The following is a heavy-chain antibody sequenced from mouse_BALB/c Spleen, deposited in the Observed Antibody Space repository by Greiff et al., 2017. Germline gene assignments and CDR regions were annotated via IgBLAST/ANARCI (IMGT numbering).Heavy chain of an antibody. CDR1: GYAFSSYW. D-gene: IGHD2-3*01. CDR2: IYPGDGDT. CDR3: ARKRWSWYFDV. Sequence: QVQLQQSGAELVRPGSSVKISCKASGYAFSSYWMNWVTQRPGQGLEWIGQIYPGDGDTNYNGKFTGKATLTADKSSSTAYMQLSSLTSEDSAVDFGARKRWSWYFDVWGAGTTVTVSS. V-gene: IGHV1-80*01. J-gene: IGHJ1*01.